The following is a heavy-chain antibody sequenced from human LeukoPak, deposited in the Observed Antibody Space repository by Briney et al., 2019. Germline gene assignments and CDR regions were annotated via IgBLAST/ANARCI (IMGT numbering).Heavy chain of an antibody. V-gene: IGHV3-21*01. CDR3: ARGHTAVTRHFDF. Sequence: GGSLRLSCAASGFTFSSYTMNWVRQAPGKGLEWVSAISSSSSYIYYADSVKGQFTISRDDAKNLLYLDMNSLRAEDTAVYYCARGHTAVTRHFDFWGQGTLVTVSS. D-gene: IGHD4-17*01. J-gene: IGHJ4*02. CDR2: ISSSSSYI. CDR1: GFTFSSYT.